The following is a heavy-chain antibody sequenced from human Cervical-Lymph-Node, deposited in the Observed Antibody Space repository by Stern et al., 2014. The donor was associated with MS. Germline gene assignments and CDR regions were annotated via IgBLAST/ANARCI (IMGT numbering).Heavy chain of an antibody. V-gene: IGHV1-69*09. J-gene: IGHJ3*02. Sequence: QVQLVESGAEVKKPGSSVRVSCKASGDAFSSYSIIWARQAPGQGLEWMGRIIPIIGLVHYAQNFEGRVPITADKSTSTVYMELSSLRSQDPAVYYCARDEGTSMVLGAFDIWGRGTMVTVSS. CDR2: IIPIIGLV. CDR1: GDAFSSYS. CDR3: ARDEGTSMVLGAFDI. D-gene: IGHD5-18*01.